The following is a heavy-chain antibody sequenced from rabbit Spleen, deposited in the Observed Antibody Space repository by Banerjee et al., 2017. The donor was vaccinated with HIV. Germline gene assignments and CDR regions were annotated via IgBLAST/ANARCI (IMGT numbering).Heavy chain of an antibody. CDR3: VRGASGSGYYSL. J-gene: IGHJ4*01. V-gene: IGHV1S47*01. CDR2: IYNGDGST. D-gene: IGHD1-1*01. Sequence: QEQLVKSGGGLVQPEGSLTLTCKAAGFDFSISYYMCWVRQAPGKGPEWIACIYNGDGSTYYASWVRGRFTISRSTSLNTVYLQLHTLTAADTATYFCVRGASGSGYYSLWGQGTLVTVS. CDR1: GFDFSISYY.